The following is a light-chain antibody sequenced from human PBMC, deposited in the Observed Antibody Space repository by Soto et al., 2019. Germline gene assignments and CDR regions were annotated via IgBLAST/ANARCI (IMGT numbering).Light chain of an antibody. CDR2: KTS. V-gene: IGKV1-5*03. CDR1: QNINGW. CDR3: QQYKDYWT. Sequence: DVQMTQSPTTLSASVGDRVTITCRASQNINGWLAWYQRKPGKAPKLLIHKTSNLESGVPLRFSGSGSGTEFTRTISSLQPDDFATYYCQQYKDYWTFGQGTTVEIK. J-gene: IGKJ1*01.